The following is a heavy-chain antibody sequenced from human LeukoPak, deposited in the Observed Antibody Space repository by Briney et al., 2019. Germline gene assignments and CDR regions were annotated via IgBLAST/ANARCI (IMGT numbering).Heavy chain of an antibody. CDR1: GFTFSSYW. Sequence: GGSLRLSCAASGFTFSSYWMSWVRQAPGKGLEWVAHIKQDGSEKYYVDSVKGRFTISRDNAKNSLYLQMNSLRAEDTAVYYCAREWELQTDAFDIWGQGTMVTVSS. D-gene: IGHD1-26*01. J-gene: IGHJ3*02. V-gene: IGHV3-7*01. CDR3: AREWELQTDAFDI. CDR2: IKQDGSEK.